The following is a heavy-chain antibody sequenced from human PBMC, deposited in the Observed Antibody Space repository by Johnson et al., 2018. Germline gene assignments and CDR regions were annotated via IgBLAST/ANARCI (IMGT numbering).Heavy chain of an antibody. D-gene: IGHD6-13*01. CDR2: ISYDGSNK. CDR1: GFTFSSYA. J-gene: IGHJ1*01. Sequence: VQLVESGGGVVQXGRSLRLXCAASGFTFSSYAMHWVRQAPGKGLEWVAVISYDGSNKYYADSVKGRFTISRDNSKNTLYLQMNSLRAEDTAVYYCAKVSAAAGTQGFQHWGQGTLVTVSS. V-gene: IGHV3-30-3*01. CDR3: AKVSAAAGTQGFQH.